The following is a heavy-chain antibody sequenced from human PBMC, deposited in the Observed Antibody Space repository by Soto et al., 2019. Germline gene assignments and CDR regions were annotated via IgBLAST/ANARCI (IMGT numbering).Heavy chain of an antibody. CDR2: ISGSGGNT. J-gene: IGHJ6*02. CDR1: GFTFSSYA. D-gene: IGHD2-15*01. Sequence: VQLLESGGGLVQPGGSLRLSCAGSGFTFSSYAMSWVRQAPGTGLEWVSAISGSGGNTYYADSVKGRFTISRDNSKNTLFLQMNSLTAEDTAVYYCAKGDSRNYYYYGMDVWGQGTTVTVSS. CDR3: AKGDSRNYYYYGMDV. V-gene: IGHV3-23*01.